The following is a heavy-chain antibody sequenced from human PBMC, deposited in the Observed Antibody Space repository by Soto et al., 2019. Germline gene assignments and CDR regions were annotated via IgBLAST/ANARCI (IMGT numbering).Heavy chain of an antibody. CDR3: ARPVSR. Sequence: GGALRLSWAFSGFTFSNSGMYGVRQAPGEGLEWMWNIDPSGQPIFYAASVEGRVTISSDNTSNSVFLHMHSLRAEDTAVYYCARPVSRWGPGTLVPVSS. CDR2: IDPSGQPI. V-gene: IGHV3-48*03. J-gene: IGHJ4*03. CDR1: GFTFSNSG. D-gene: IGHD3-16*02.